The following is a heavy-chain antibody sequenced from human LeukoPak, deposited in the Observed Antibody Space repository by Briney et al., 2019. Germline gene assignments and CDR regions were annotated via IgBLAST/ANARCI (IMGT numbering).Heavy chain of an antibody. CDR3: ARSYCSSTSCYYYSSSSRPFDY. Sequence: SETLSLTCTVSGGSISSGGYYWSWIRQPPGKGLEWIGYIYHSGSTYYNPSLKSRVTISVDRSKNQFSLKLSSVTAADTAVYYCARSYCSSTSCYYYSSSSRPFDYWGQGTLVTVSS. CDR1: GGSISSGGYY. J-gene: IGHJ4*02. D-gene: IGHD2-2*01. V-gene: IGHV4-30-2*01. CDR2: IYHSGST.